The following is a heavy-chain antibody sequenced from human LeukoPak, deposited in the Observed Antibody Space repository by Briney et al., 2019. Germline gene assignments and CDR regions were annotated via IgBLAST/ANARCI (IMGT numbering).Heavy chain of an antibody. CDR1: GYSISSGYY. D-gene: IGHD3-16*02. J-gene: IGHJ4*02. Sequence: PSETLSLTCTVSGYSISSGYYWGWIRQPPGKGLEWIGSIYHSGSTYYNPSLKSRVTISVDKSKNQFSLKLSSVTAADTAVYYCARGYVWGSYRTRVVLDYWGQGTLVTVSS. CDR3: ARGYVWGSYRTRVVLDY. CDR2: IYHSGST. V-gene: IGHV4-38-2*02.